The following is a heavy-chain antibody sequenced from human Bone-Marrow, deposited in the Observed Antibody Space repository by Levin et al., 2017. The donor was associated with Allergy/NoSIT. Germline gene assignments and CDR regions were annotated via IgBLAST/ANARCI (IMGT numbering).Heavy chain of an antibody. V-gene: IGHV3-23*01. Sequence: GESLKISCVDSGLTFTTSAMNWVRQAPGKGLEWVSVIVASGSNTYYADSVKDRFTISRDNSKNTLYLDMNSLKAEDTAVYFCAKELHFYDNAGSYPSLGAFDLWGEGTMVTVSS. CDR3: AKELHFYDNAGSYPSLGAFDL. CDR1: GLTFTTSA. D-gene: IGHD3-9*01. CDR2: IVASGSNT. J-gene: IGHJ3*01.